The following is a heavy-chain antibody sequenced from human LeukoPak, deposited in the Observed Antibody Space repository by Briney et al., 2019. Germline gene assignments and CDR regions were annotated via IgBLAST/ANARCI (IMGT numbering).Heavy chain of an antibody. CDR1: GYSFTNYW. D-gene: IGHD6-13*01. CDR2: IYPGDSDT. J-gene: IGHJ4*02. V-gene: IGHV5-51*01. CDR3: CAQDTSSFDY. Sequence: GESLKISCKGSGYSFTNYWIVWVRQMPGKGLEWMGSIYPGDSDTRYSPSFQGQVTISADKSISTAYLQWSSLKASDTAMYYCCAQDTSSFDYWGPGTLVTVSS.